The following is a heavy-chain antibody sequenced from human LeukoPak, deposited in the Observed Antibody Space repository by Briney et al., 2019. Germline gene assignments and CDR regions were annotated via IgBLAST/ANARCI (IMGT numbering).Heavy chain of an antibody. CDR2: IYYTGST. D-gene: IGHD5-18*01. V-gene: IGHV4-39*01. CDR1: GSSITSVSHY. J-gene: IGHJ3*02. CDR3: ARPYTAMARNDAFDI. Sequence: PSETLSLTCTISGSSITSVSHYWGWIRQPPGKGLEWIGDIYYTGSTYYSPSLRSRVTMSVHTSENQFSLRLNSVTAVDTAVYYCARPYTAMARNDAFDIWGQGTMVTVSS.